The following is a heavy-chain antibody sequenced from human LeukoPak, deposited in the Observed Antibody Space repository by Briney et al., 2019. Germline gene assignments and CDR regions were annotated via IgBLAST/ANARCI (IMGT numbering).Heavy chain of an antibody. CDR3: AREAYSGSSDFDY. D-gene: IGHD1-26*01. V-gene: IGHV3-30*02. J-gene: IGHJ4*02. CDR1: GFTFSGYA. Sequence: GGSLRLSCEASGFTFSGYAMGWVRQAPGKGLEWVAFIRYDGSNKYYADSVKGRFTISRDNAKNSLYLQMNSLRAEDTAVYYCAREAYSGSSDFDYWGQGTLVTVSS. CDR2: IRYDGSNK.